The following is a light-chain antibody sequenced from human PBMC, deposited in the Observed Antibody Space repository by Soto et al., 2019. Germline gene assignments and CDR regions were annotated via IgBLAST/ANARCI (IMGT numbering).Light chain of an antibody. CDR1: QTISNSC. CDR3: QVYSDSSPT. CDR2: GAS. J-gene: IGKJ1*01. V-gene: IGKV3-20*01. Sequence: EIVLTQSPGTLSLSTGERATLSCRASQTISNSCSAWYQQKPGQAPTLLIYGASTRATGIPERFSGSGSGTDFTLTISRLEPGDFAVYYCQVYSDSSPTFGQGTKVEIK.